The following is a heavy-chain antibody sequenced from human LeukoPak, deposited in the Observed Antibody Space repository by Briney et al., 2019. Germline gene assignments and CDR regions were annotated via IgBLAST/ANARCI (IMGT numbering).Heavy chain of an antibody. J-gene: IGHJ6*03. V-gene: IGHV4-34*01. D-gene: IGHD6-13*01. CDR2: VNHSGST. CDR1: GGSFSGYY. Sequence: SETLSLTCAVYGGSFSGYYWSWIRQPPGKGLEWIGEVNHSGSTNYNPSLKSRVTISVDTSKNQFSLKLSSVTAADTAVYYCARHRGGSSWRNYYYYMDVWGKGTTVTISS. CDR3: ARHRGGSSWRNYYYYMDV.